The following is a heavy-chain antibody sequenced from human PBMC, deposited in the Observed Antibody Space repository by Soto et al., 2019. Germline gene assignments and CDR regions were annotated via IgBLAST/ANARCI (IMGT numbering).Heavy chain of an antibody. CDR1: GGTFSSYA. D-gene: IGHD3-22*01. CDR3: ARXQSDYYGSSGYLYYFDY. V-gene: IGHV1-69*13. Sequence: ASVKVSCKASGGTFSSYAISWVRQAPGQGLEWMGGIIPILGTANYAQKFQGRVTITADESTSTAYMELSSLRSEDTAVYYCARXQSDYYGSSGYLYYFDYWGQGTLVTVSS. J-gene: IGHJ4*02. CDR2: IIPILGTA.